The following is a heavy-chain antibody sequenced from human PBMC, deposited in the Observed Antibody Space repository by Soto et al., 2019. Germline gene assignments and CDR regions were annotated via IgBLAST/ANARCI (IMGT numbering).Heavy chain of an antibody. CDR1: GGTFSSYT. V-gene: IGHV1-69*02. CDR2: IIPILGIA. D-gene: IGHD3-9*01. Sequence: QVQLVQSGAEVKKPGSSVKVSCKASGGTFSSYTISWVRQAPGQGLEWMGRIIPILGIANYAQKFQGRVTITADKSTSTAYMELSSLRSDDTAVYYCARAPQYYDILTGAYYYYYMDVWGKGTTVTVAS. CDR3: ARAPQYYDILTGAYYYYYMDV. J-gene: IGHJ6*03.